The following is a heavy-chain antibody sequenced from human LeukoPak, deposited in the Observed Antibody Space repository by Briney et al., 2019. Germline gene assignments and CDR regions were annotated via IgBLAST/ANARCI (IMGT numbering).Heavy chain of an antibody. CDR3: AGPYYYDSSGFQY. CDR1: GGSISSYY. V-gene: IGHV4-59*01. Sequence: SETLSLTCTVSGGSISSYYWSWIRQPPGKGLEWIGYIYYSGSTNYNPSLKSRVTISVDTSKNQFSLKLSSVTAADTAVYYCAGPYYYDSSGFQYWGQGTLVTVSS. CDR2: IYYSGST. J-gene: IGHJ4*02. D-gene: IGHD3-22*01.